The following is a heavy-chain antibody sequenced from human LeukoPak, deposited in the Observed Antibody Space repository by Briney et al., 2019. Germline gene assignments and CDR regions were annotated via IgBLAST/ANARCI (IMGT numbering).Heavy chain of an antibody. CDR1: GFTFSDYY. CDR3: ASGYDLPY. V-gene: IGHV3-11*04. Sequence: GGSLRLSCAASGFTFSDYYMNWVRQAPGKGLEWISYISRSGSTIYYADSVKGRFTISRDNAKNSLYLQMNSLRAEDTAVYYCASGYDLPYWGQGTLVTVSS. CDR2: ISRSGSTI. D-gene: IGHD5-12*01. J-gene: IGHJ4*02.